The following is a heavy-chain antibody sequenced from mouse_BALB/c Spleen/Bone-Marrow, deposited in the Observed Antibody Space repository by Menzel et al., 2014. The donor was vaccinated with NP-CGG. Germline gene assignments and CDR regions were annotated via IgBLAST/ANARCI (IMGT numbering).Heavy chain of an antibody. Sequence: EVQLQQSGGGLVQPGGSLKLSCAASGFDFSRYWMSWVRQAPGKGLEWIGEINPDSTTINYTPSLKDKFIMSRDNVKNTLYLQMGKVRSEDTALYYCARPDGNPYAMDYWGQGTSVTVSS. CDR3: ARPDGNPYAMDY. J-gene: IGHJ4*01. V-gene: IGHV4-1*02. CDR2: INPDSTTI. D-gene: IGHD2-1*01. CDR1: GFDFSRYW.